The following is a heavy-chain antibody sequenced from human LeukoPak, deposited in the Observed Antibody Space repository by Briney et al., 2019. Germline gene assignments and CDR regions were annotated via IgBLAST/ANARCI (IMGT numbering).Heavy chain of an antibody. CDR3: AKDWGSGYNWFDP. Sequence: GGSLRLSCAASGFTLSSYAMSWVRQAPGKGLGWVSAISGSGGGTYYADSVKGRFTISRDNSKNTLYLQMNSLRAEDTAVYYCAKDWGSGYNWFDPWGQGTLVTVSS. D-gene: IGHD3-22*01. V-gene: IGHV3-23*01. CDR2: ISGSGGGT. J-gene: IGHJ5*02. CDR1: GFTLSSYA.